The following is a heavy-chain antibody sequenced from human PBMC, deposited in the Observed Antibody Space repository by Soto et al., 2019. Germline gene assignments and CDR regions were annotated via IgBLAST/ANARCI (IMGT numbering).Heavy chain of an antibody. CDR1: GFTFSNAW. D-gene: IGHD2-2*01. J-gene: IGHJ6*02. V-gene: IGHV3-33*08. CDR2: IYYDGGNK. CDR3: ARDRCDSASCSFSQDVMAV. Sequence: PGGSLRLSCAASGFTFSNAWMSWVRQAPGKGLEWVAVIYYDGGNKYYADSVKGRFTISRDNSKNTLYLQMNSLRAEDTAVYYCARDRCDSASCSFSQDVMAVSSRGTTVTVSS.